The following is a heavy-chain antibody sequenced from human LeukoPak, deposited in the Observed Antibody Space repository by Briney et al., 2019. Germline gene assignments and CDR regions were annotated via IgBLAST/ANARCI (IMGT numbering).Heavy chain of an antibody. CDR3: ATKMATKGSFEY. CDR1: GFTFGTYN. J-gene: IGHJ4*02. D-gene: IGHD5-24*01. V-gene: IGHV3-48*02. Sequence: PGGSLRLSCAAPGFTFGTYNMNWVRQAPGKGLEWVSYISFSSSTIHYADSVKGRFTISRDNAKNSLYLQMNSLRDEDTAVYYCATKMATKGSFEYWGQGTLVTVSS. CDR2: ISFSSSTI.